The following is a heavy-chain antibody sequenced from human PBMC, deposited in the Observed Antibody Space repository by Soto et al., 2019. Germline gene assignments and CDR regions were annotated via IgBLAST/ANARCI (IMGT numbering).Heavy chain of an antibody. CDR2: ICSSSSYI. V-gene: IGHV3-21*01. J-gene: IGHJ6*02. CDR3: ESDTAIYSGKFDYGLDV. D-gene: IGHD4-4*01. CDR1: GFTFISYG. Sequence: PGGSLRLSCAASGFTFISYGINWVRQAPGKGLEWVSSICSSSSYIYYADSVRGRFTISRDNDKNYLYLQMNSLRDEDTAVYSCESDTAIYSGKFDYGLDVWGRGTPVTVSS.